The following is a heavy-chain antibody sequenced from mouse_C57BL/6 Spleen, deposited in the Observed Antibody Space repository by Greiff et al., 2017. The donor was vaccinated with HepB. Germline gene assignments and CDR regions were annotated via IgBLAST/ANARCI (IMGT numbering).Heavy chain of an antibody. V-gene: IGHV1-55*01. Sequence: QVQLKQPGAELVKPGASVKMSCKASGYTFTSYWITWVKQRPGQGLEWIGDIYPGSGSTNYNEKFKSKATLTVDTSSSTAYMQLSSLTSEDSAVYYCARPGGYDYDGYFDYWGQGTTLTVSS. CDR2: IYPGSGST. D-gene: IGHD2-4*01. CDR1: GYTFTSYW. CDR3: ARPGGYDYDGYFDY. J-gene: IGHJ2*01.